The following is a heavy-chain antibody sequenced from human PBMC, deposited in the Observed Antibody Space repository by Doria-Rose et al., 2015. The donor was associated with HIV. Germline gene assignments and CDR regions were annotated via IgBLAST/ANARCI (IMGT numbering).Heavy chain of an antibody. CDR1: GYTFTSYD. V-gene: IGHV1-8*02. CDR2: INPNSGNT. CDR3: SRGFSKLRGDS. D-gene: IGHD2-2*01. Sequence: RQESGAALKKHWAAVDVFCKASGYTFTSYDINWVRQATGQGLEWMGWINPNSGNTGYAQKFQGRVTMTRNTSISTAYMELSSLTSEDTAVYFCSRGFSKLRGDSWGQGALVTVSS. J-gene: IGHJ4*02.